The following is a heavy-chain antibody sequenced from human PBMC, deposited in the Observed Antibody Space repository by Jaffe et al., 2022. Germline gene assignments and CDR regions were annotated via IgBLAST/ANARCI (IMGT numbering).Heavy chain of an antibody. CDR2: INPSGGST. J-gene: IGHJ3*02. D-gene: IGHD3-22*01. V-gene: IGHV1-46*01. CDR1: GYTFTSYY. Sequence: QVQLVQSGAEVKKPGASVKVSCKASGYTFTSYYMHWVRQAPGQGLEWMGIINPSGGSTSYAQKFQGRVTMTRDTSTSTVYMELSSLRSEDTAVYYCAREVTMIVETHAFDIWGQGTMVTVSS. CDR3: AREVTMIVETHAFDI.